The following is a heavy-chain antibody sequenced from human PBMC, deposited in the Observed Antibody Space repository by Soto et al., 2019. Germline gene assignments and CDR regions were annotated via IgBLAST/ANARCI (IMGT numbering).Heavy chain of an antibody. CDR2: IIPIFGTA. CDR1: GGTFSSYA. D-gene: IGHD3-10*01. CDR3: ARGLGTMVRGVICYYGMDV. V-gene: IGHV1-69*01. Sequence: QVQLVQSGAEVKKPGSSVKVSCKASGGTFSSYAISWVRQAPGQGLEWMGGIIPIFGTANDAQKFQGRVTITADESTSTAYMELSSMRSEDTAVYYCARGLGTMVRGVICYYGMDVWGQGTTVTVS. J-gene: IGHJ6*02.